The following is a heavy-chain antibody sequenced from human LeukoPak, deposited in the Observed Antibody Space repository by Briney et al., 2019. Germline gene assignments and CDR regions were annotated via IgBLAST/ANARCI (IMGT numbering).Heavy chain of an antibody. CDR1: GYTFTSYA. Sequence: ASVKVSCKASGYTFTSYAMHWVRQAPGQRLEWMGWINAGNGNTKYSQKFQGRVTITRDTSASTAYMELSSLRSEDTAVYYCARGAYYYDSSGCNDYWGQGTLVTVSS. CDR3: ARGAYYYDSSGCNDY. D-gene: IGHD3-22*01. V-gene: IGHV1-3*01. J-gene: IGHJ4*02. CDR2: INAGNGNT.